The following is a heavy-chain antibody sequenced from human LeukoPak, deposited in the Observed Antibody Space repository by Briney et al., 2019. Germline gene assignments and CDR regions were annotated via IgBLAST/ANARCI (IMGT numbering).Heavy chain of an antibody. Sequence: SETLSLTCAVYGGSFSGYYWSWIRQPPGKGLEWIGEINHSGSTNYNPSLKTRVTISVDTSKNQFPLKLSSVTAADTAVYYCARVARGDYLGAFDIWGQGTMVTVSS. V-gene: IGHV4-34*01. D-gene: IGHD4-17*01. J-gene: IGHJ3*02. CDR2: INHSGST. CDR3: ARVARGDYLGAFDI. CDR1: GGSFSGYY.